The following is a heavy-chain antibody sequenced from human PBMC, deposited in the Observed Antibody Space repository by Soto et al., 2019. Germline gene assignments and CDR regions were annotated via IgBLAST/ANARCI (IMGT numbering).Heavy chain of an antibody. V-gene: IGHV1-69*02. CDR3: ARARTVARFDP. J-gene: IGHJ5*02. Sequence: QVQLVQSGAEVKKPGSSVKVSCKASGGTVSSYTISCVRQAPGQGLEWMGRIIPILGIANYAQKFQGRVTITADKSTSTAYRELSSLRSEDTAVYYCARARTVARFDPWGQGTLVTVSS. CDR1: GGTVSSYT. D-gene: IGHD4-4*01. CDR2: IIPILGIA.